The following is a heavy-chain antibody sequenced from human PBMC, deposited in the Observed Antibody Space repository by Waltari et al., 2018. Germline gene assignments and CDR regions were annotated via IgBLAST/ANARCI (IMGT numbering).Heavy chain of an antibody. CDR3: ALDTGALWMDV. V-gene: IGHV1-46*01. CDR2: INPSGGST. D-gene: IGHD2-21*01. J-gene: IGHJ6*02. CDR1: EYTFPSSY. Sequence: QVQLVQSGAEVKKPGASVKISCKTSEYTFPSSYIHWVRQAPGQGLEWMGIINPSGGSTIYAQKFQGRVTMTRDTSTSTVYMELSSLRSDDTAVYYCALDTGALWMDVWGQGTTVTVSS.